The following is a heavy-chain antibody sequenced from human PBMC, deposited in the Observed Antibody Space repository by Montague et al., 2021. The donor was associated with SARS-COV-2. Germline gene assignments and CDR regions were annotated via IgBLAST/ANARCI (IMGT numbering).Heavy chain of an antibody. Sequence: SETLSLTCVVSDVPLSTSTWWSWVRQSPGKGLEWVGEIYLSGFTQYNPSVKSRASISLDDSRSQFSLRLTSVTAADTAVYFCARGGLGNRGFDYWGQGTLVTVSS. V-gene: IGHV4-4*02. CDR3: ARGGLGNRGFDY. CDR1: DVPLSTSTW. J-gene: IGHJ4*02. D-gene: IGHD3/OR15-3a*01. CDR2: IYLSGFT.